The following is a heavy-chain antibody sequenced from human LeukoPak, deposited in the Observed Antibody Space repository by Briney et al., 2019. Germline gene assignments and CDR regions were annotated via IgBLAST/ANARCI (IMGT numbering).Heavy chain of an antibody. Sequence: SETLSLTCSVSGYSISSGSYWGWIRQPPGKGLEWIGTIYRSETTYYNPSLKSRVTVSVDTSKNQFSLKLISVTAADTAVYYCARDSDFKRFYSWGQGVLVTVSS. CDR3: ARDSDFKRFYS. CDR1: GYSISSGSY. V-gene: IGHV4-38-2*02. D-gene: IGHD2-21*02. CDR2: IYRSETT. J-gene: IGHJ5*01.